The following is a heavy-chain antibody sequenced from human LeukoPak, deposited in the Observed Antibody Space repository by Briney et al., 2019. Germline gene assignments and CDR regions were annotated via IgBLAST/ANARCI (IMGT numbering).Heavy chain of an antibody. V-gene: IGHV3-21*01. J-gene: IGHJ3*02. CDR1: GFPFSSYS. CDR3: AADLAVTDVFDI. D-gene: IGHD6-19*01. Sequence: GGSLRLSCAASGFPFSSYSMNWVRQAPGKGLEWVSYISSSSSYISYAESVKGRFTISRDNAENSLYLQMSRLRAEDTALYYCAADLAVTDVFDIWGQGTMVTVSS. CDR2: ISSSSSYI.